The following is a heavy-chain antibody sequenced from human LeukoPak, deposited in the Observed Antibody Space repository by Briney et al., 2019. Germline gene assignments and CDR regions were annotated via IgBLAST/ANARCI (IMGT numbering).Heavy chain of an antibody. Sequence: GGSLRLSCAASGFTFSSYSMNWVRQAPGKGLEWVSSISSSSSYIYYADSVKGRFTISRDNAKNSLYLQMNSLRAEDTAVYYCARDDGGVPSDHWGQGTLVTVSS. CDR2: ISSSSSYI. CDR1: GFTFSSYS. CDR3: ARDDGGVPSDH. V-gene: IGHV3-21*01. D-gene: IGHD3-3*01. J-gene: IGHJ4*02.